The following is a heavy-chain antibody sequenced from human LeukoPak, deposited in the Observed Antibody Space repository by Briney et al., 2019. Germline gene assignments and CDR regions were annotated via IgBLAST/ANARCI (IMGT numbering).Heavy chain of an antibody. Sequence: GGSLRLSCAASGFTFSSYAMSWVRQAPGKGLEWVSAISGSGGSTYYADSVKGRFTISRDNSKNTPYLQMNSLRAEDTAVYYCAKDRVAYGDFADYFDYWGQGTLVTVSS. CDR1: GFTFSSYA. CDR2: ISGSGGST. D-gene: IGHD4-17*01. V-gene: IGHV3-23*01. CDR3: AKDRVAYGDFADYFDY. J-gene: IGHJ4*02.